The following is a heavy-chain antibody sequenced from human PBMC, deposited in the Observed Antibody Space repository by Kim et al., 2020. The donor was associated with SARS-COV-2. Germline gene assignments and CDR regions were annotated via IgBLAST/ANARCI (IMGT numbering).Heavy chain of an antibody. D-gene: IGHD2-15*01. CDR2: ISYDGSNK. CDR1: GFTFSSYA. V-gene: IGHV3-30*04. CDR3: ARMVDCSGGSCYQYYFDY. J-gene: IGHJ4*02. Sequence: GGSLRLSCAASGFTFSSYAMHWVRQAPGKGLEWVAVISYDGSNKYYADSVKGRFTISRDNSKNTLYLQMNSLRAEDTAVYYCARMVDCSGGSCYQYYFDYWGQGTLVTVSS.